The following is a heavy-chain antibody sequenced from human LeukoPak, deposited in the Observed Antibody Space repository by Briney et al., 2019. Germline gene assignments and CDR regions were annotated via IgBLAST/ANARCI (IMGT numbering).Heavy chain of an antibody. D-gene: IGHD3-10*01. J-gene: IGHJ5*02. CDR1: GGSISSYY. V-gene: IGHV4-59*01. Sequence: SETLSLTCTVSGGSISSYYWSWIRQPPGKGLEWIGYTYYSGSTNYNPSLKSRVTISVDTSKNQFSLKLSSVTAADTAVYYCARGRGFGEFRFDPWGQGTLVTVSS. CDR2: TYYSGST. CDR3: ARGRGFGEFRFDP.